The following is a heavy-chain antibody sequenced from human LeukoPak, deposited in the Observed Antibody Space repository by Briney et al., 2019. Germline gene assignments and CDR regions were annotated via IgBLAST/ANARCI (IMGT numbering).Heavy chain of an antibody. CDR3: ARVSYGNDATPFDY. D-gene: IGHD3-16*01. CDR1: GYTFTAYY. Sequence: ASVKVSCRASGYTFTAYYIHWLRQAPGQGLEWMERINPNSGNTDYAQNFQDRVTITSNTSISTAYIEVRSLRSDDTAVFYCARVSYGNDATPFDYWGQGTLVTVSS. V-gene: IGHV1-2*06. CDR2: INPNSGNT. J-gene: IGHJ4*02.